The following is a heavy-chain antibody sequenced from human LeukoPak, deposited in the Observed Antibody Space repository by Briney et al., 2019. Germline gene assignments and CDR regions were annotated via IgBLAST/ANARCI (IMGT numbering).Heavy chain of an antibody. Sequence: GGSLRLSCAASGFTFSTYAMTWVRQAPGKGLEWVSAISGSGVSTHFADSVKGRFTISRDNSKNTLYLQMNGLRAEDTAVYYCAKDYCSGGNCYSGLDYWGQGTVVTVSP. CDR2: ISGSGVST. D-gene: IGHD2-15*01. V-gene: IGHV3-23*01. CDR1: GFTFSTYA. J-gene: IGHJ4*02. CDR3: AKDYCSGGNCYSGLDY.